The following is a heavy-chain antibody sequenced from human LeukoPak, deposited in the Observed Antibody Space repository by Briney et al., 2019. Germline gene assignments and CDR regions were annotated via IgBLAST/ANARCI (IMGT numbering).Heavy chain of an antibody. Sequence: SETLSLTCTVSGGSITSYYWSWIRQRPGRGLEWIGYIYYSGSTNYNPSLKSRVTISVDTSKNQLSLKLSSVTAADTAVYFCARLHRGDDAFDIWGQGTMVTVSS. CDR2: IYYSGST. CDR3: ARLHRGDDAFDI. CDR1: GGSITSYY. D-gene: IGHD3-10*01. J-gene: IGHJ3*02. V-gene: IGHV4-59*08.